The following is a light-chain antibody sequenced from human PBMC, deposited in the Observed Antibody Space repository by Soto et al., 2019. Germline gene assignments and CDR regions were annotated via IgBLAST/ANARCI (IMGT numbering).Light chain of an antibody. CDR1: ESVSSGY. Sequence: EMVLTRSPGTLSLSPGERAALSCRAIESVSSGYLAWYQQKPGQAPRLLIYGASSRATGIPDRFSGSGSGTDFPLTISILEPEDFEVYYCQQYGSAPLTFGGGTKVDIK. CDR3: QQYGSAPLT. CDR2: GAS. V-gene: IGKV3-20*01. J-gene: IGKJ4*01.